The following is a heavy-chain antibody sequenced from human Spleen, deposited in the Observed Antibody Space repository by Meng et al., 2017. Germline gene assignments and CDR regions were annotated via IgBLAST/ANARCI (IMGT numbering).Heavy chain of an antibody. CDR2: INSDGNTL. CDR3: AREYRAYGDC. D-gene: IGHD4-17*01. Sequence: EVQLVESGGGLVHPGGCLMLSCAASGFTFSNYWMHWVRQAPGKGLVWVSRINSDGNTLTYADSVKGRFTISRDNAKSTLYLQMNSLRAEDTAVYYCAREYRAYGDCWGQGTLVTVSS. V-gene: IGHV3-74*01. CDR1: GFTFSNYW. J-gene: IGHJ4*02.